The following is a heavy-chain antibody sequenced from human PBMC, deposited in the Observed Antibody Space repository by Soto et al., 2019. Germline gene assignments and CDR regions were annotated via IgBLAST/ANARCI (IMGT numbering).Heavy chain of an antibody. Sequence: PGGSLRLSCSASGFTFSDENMSWVRQVPGKGLEWVSGISGGGSYRFYADSVQGRFSISRDNPKNSQFLEMNSLRVEDTAVYYCARDSDCHSTSCFFPPHVWGQGTTVTVSS. CDR2: ISGGGSYR. CDR1: GFTFSDEN. V-gene: IGHV3-21*06. CDR3: ARDSDCHSTSCFFPPHV. J-gene: IGHJ6*02. D-gene: IGHD2-2*01.